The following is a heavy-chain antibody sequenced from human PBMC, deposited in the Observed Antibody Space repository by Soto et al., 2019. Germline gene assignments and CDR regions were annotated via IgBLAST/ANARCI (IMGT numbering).Heavy chain of an antibody. CDR3: AKFAMARRQRSFPHYLDY. D-gene: IGHD1-26*01. CDR2: ISGRGGGT. V-gene: IGHV3-23*01. Sequence: LRRSGSRRGGTVSRYAMTSVPPAPGKGLEWVSSISGRGGGTYYAASVKGRLTFSRDNYKNTRYLQMNSLRAEGTAVYYRAKFAMARRQRSFPHYLDY. CDR1: GGTVSRYA. J-gene: IGHJ4*01.